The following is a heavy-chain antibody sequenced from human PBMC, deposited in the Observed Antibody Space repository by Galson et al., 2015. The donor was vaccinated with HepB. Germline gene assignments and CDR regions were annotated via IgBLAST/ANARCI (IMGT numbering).Heavy chain of an antibody. CDR2: IYPGDSDT. V-gene: IGHV5-51*01. Sequence: QSGAEVKKPGESLRISCKGSGYSFTNYWIAWVRQMPGKGLEWMGIIYPGDSDTRYSPSFQGQVTISADKSTSTAYLQWSSLEASDTAMYYCARPQTPYGSGMGAFDIWGQGTMVTVSS. D-gene: IGHD3-10*01. CDR3: ARPQTPYGSGMGAFDI. J-gene: IGHJ3*02. CDR1: GYSFTNYW.